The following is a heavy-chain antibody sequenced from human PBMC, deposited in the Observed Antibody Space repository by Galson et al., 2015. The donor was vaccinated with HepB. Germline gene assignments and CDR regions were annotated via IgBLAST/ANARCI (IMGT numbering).Heavy chain of an antibody. D-gene: IGHD3-9*01. Sequence: SETLSLTCTVSGGSISSSSYYWGWIRQPPGKGLEWIGSIYYSGSTYYNPSLKSRVTISVDTSKNQFSLKLSSVTAADTAVYYCARILTGKGVFDYWGQGTLVTVSS. J-gene: IGHJ4*02. CDR3: ARILTGKGVFDY. CDR1: GGSISSSSYY. V-gene: IGHV4-39*01. CDR2: IYYSGST.